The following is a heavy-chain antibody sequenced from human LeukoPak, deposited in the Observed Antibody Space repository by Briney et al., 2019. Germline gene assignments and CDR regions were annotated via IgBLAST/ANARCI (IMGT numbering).Heavy chain of an antibody. CDR3: TSDPDTYYYDSSGYYFGY. D-gene: IGHD3-22*01. J-gene: IGHJ4*02. CDR2: IRSKAYGGTT. Sequence: GGSLRLSCTASGFTFGDYAMSWVRQAPGKGLEWVGFIRSKAYGGTTEYAASVKGRFTISRDDSKSIAYLQMNSLKTEDTAVYYCTSDPDTYYYDSSGYYFGYWGQGTLVTVSS. CDR1: GFTFGDYA. V-gene: IGHV3-49*04.